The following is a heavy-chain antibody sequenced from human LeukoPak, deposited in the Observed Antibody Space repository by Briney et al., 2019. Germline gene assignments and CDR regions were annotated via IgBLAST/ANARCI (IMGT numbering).Heavy chain of an antibody. CDR1: GGSISSSSYY. J-gene: IGHJ5*02. CDR3: ARHQGITMVRGVSWFDP. CDR2: IYYSGST. Sequence: SETLSLTCTVSGGSISSSSYYWGWIRQPPGKGLEWIGSIYYSGSTYYNPSPKSRVTISVDTSKNQFSLKLSSVTAADTAVYYCARHQGITMVRGVSWFDPWGQGTLVTVSS. D-gene: IGHD3-10*01. V-gene: IGHV4-39*01.